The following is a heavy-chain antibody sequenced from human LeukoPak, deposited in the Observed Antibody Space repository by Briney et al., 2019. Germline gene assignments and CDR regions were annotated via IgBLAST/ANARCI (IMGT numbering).Heavy chain of an antibody. Sequence: SVKVSCKASGGTFSSYAISWVRQAPGQGLEWMGGIIPIFGTANYAQKFQGRVTITTDESTSTAYMELSSLRSEDTAVYYCATTHTFYYYDSSGYSAYFDYWGQGTLVTVSS. CDR2: IIPIFGTA. J-gene: IGHJ4*02. V-gene: IGHV1-69*05. CDR1: GGTFSSYA. CDR3: ATTHTFYYYDSSGYSAYFDY. D-gene: IGHD3-22*01.